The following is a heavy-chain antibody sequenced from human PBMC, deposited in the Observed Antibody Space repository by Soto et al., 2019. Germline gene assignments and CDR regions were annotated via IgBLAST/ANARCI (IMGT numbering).Heavy chain of an antibody. CDR1: GFAFSSHP. D-gene: IGHD3-10*01. CDR2: ISDGGDLT. J-gene: IGHJ3*02. Sequence: GGSLRLSCAASGFAFSSHPMSWVRQAPEKGLEWVAGISDGGDLTYNADSVRGRFTISRDNSRNTLYLQMNSLRAEDTAVYYCARRVIGSSRALDIWGPGTMVTV. V-gene: IGHV3-23*01. CDR3: ARRVIGSSRALDI.